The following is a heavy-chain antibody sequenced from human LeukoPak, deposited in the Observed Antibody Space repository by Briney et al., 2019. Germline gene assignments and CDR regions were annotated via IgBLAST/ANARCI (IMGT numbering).Heavy chain of an antibody. J-gene: IGHJ5*02. CDR3: ARDLGQYYDTSDNWFDP. CDR1: GFTFSNYW. CDR2: INSDGINT. V-gene: IGHV3-74*01. Sequence: VGSLRLSCAPSGFTFSNYWMHWVRQAPGKGLVWVSRINSDGINTSYADSVKGRFTISRDNAKNTLNLQMNSLRAEDTAVYYCARDLGQYYDTSDNWFDPWGQGTLVTVSS. D-gene: IGHD3-22*01.